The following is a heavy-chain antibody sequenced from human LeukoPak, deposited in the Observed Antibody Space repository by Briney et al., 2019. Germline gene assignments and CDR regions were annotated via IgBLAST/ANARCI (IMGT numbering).Heavy chain of an antibody. CDR2: ISSSSSYI. Sequence: GGSLRLSCAASGFTFSSYSMNWVRQAPGKELEWVSSISSSSSYIYYADSVKGRFTISRDNAKNSLYLQMNSLRAEDTAVYYCARIAAAGLYYYYGMDVWGKGTTVTVSS. J-gene: IGHJ6*04. D-gene: IGHD6-13*01. V-gene: IGHV3-21*01. CDR1: GFTFSSYS. CDR3: ARIAAAGLYYYYGMDV.